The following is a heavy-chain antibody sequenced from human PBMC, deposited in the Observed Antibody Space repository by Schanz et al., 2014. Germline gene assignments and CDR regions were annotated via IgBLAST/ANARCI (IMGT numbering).Heavy chain of an antibody. CDR1: GGSLSGYY. J-gene: IGHJ3*02. Sequence: VQLQQWGAGLLKPSETLSLSCAVYGGSLSGYYWGWVRQPPRKGLEWVAIINEDVRDKQYLDSVKGRFTISRDNGKSSLFLQMNSLRADDTAVYYCATDRGAIWGHGTMVTVSS. CDR2: INEDVRDK. CDR3: ATDRGAI. V-gene: IGHV3-7*01. D-gene: IGHD3-10*01.